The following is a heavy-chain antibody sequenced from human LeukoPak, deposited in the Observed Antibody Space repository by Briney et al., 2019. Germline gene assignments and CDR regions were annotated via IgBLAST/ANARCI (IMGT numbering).Heavy chain of an antibody. CDR1: GFTFSSYW. D-gene: IGHD3-10*01. V-gene: IGHV4-59*05. Sequence: GSLRLSCAASGFTFSSYWMSWVRQAPGKGLEWIGSIYYSGSTYYNPSLKSRVTISVDTSKNQFSLKLSSVTAADTAVYYCAXXXXXXXMVRGVIRWFDPWGQGTLVTVSS. J-gene: IGHJ5*02. CDR2: IYYSGST. CDR3: AXXXXXXXMVRGVIRWFDP.